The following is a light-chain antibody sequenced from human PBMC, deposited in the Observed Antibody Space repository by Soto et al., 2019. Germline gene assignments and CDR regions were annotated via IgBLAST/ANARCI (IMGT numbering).Light chain of an antibody. CDR3: SSYTSSSTLL. CDR2: EVS. CDR1: SSDIGGYNY. V-gene: IGLV2-14*01. J-gene: IGLJ2*01. Sequence: QSVLTQPASVSGSPGQSITFSCTGASSDIGGYNYVSWYQQHPGKAPKLMIYEVSNRPLGVSNRFSGSKSRNTASLTISGLQDEDEADYYCSSYTSSSTLLFGGGTQLPVL.